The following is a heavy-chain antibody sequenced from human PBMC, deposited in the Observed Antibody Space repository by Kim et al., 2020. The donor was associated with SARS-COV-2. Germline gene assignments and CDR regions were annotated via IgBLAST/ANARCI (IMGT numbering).Heavy chain of an antibody. V-gene: IGHV3-9*01. Sequence: GGSLRLSCAASGFTFGDYAMHWVRQAPGKGLEWVSGISWNSGSIGYADSVKGRFTISRDNAKNSLYLQMNSLRAEDTALYYCAKDIMKMADNPGSYWGQGTLVTVSS. CDR2: ISWNSGSI. CDR1: GFTFGDYA. D-gene: IGHD3-10*01. J-gene: IGHJ4*02. CDR3: AKDIMKMADNPGSY.